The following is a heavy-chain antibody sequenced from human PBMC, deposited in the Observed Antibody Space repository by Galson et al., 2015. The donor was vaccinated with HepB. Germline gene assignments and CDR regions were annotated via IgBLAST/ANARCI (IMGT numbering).Heavy chain of an antibody. CDR3: ARDPPQGEQWLVPTDWGFDYYYGMDV. Sequence: SVKVSCKASGYTFTSYGISWVRQAPGQGLEWMGWISAYNGNTNYAQKLQGRVTMTTDTSTSTAYMELRSLRSDDTAVYYCARDPPQGEQWLVPTDWGFDYYYGMDVWGQGTAVTVSS. D-gene: IGHD6-19*01. CDR2: ISAYNGNT. CDR1: GYTFTSYG. J-gene: IGHJ6*02. V-gene: IGHV1-18*01.